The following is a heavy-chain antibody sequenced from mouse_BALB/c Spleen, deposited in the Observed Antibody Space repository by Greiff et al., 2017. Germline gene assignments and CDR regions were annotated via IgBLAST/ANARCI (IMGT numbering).Heavy chain of an antibody. V-gene: IGHV1-7*01. CDR3: AVSTMITTFAD. CDR2: INPSTGYT. D-gene: IGHD2-4*01. CDR1: GYTFTSYW. J-gene: IGHJ3*01. Sequence: QVQLQQSGAELAKPGASVKLSCTASGYTFTSYWMHWVKQRPGQGLEWIGYINPSTGYTEYNQKFKDKATLTADKSSSTSYMQLSSLTSEDSAVYYCAVSTMITTFADWGQGTLVTVSA.